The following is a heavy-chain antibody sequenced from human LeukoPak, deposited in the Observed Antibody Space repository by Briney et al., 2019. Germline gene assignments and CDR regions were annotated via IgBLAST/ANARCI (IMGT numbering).Heavy chain of an antibody. CDR2: INHGGRA. Sequence: PSETLSLTCAVSGGSLSGYFWTWIRQPPGKGLEWIGEINHGGRANYNPSLRSRVTISVDTAKNQFSLKMNAVTAADTAFYYCARGLFGKLVPEDLGPPYWYFDLWGRGTLVTASS. J-gene: IGHJ2*01. D-gene: IGHD3-10*02. CDR1: GGSLSGYF. V-gene: IGHV4-34*01. CDR3: ARGLFGKLVPEDLGPPYWYFDL.